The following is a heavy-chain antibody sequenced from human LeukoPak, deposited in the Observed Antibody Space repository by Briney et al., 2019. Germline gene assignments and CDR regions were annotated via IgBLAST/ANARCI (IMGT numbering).Heavy chain of an antibody. D-gene: IGHD3-9*01. CDR1: GGTFSSYA. V-gene: IGHV1-69*13. J-gene: IGHJ6*02. Sequence: ASVKVSCKASGGTFSSYAISWVRQAPGQGLEWMGGIIPTFGTANYAQKFQGRVTITADESTSTAYMELSSLRSEDTAVYYCARDHTDYDILTGAHYYGMDVWGQGTTVTVSS. CDR2: IIPTFGTA. CDR3: ARDHTDYDILTGAHYYGMDV.